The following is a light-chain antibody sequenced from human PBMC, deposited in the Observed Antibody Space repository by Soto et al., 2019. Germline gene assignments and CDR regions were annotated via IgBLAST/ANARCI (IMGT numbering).Light chain of an antibody. V-gene: IGKV1-39*01. CDR2: AAS. Sequence: DVPMTQSPSSLSASVGDRVTITCRASQSIANYLNWYQQKPGKAPNLLIYAASTLQSGVPSRFSGSGSGTDFTLTISSLQPEDFATYYCQQGYTTPYTFGQGTRLETK. J-gene: IGKJ2*01. CDR3: QQGYTTPYT. CDR1: QSIANY.